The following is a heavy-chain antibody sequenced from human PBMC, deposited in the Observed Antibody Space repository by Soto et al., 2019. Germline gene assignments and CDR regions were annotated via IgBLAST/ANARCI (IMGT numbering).Heavy chain of an antibody. CDR2: IYYLGST. Sequence: SETLSLTCTVSGGSISSYYWSWIRQPPGRGLEWIGNIYYLGSTNYNPSLESRVTISVDTSKNQFSLKLRSVTAADTAVYYCSRVGYYYDSGGYYFPDYWGRGTXVT. D-gene: IGHD3-22*01. CDR3: SRVGYYYDSGGYYFPDY. J-gene: IGHJ4*02. CDR1: GGSISSYY. V-gene: IGHV4-59*01.